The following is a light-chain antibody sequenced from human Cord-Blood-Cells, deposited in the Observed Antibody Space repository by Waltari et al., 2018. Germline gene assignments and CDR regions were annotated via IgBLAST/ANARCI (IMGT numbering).Light chain of an antibody. CDR3: CSYAGSSTFEV. Sequence: SVSGSPGQSITISCTGTSSDVGSYNLVSWYQQHPGKAPKLMIYEGSKRPSGVSNRFSGSKSGNTAALTISGLQAEDEADYYCCSYAGSSTFEVFGGGTKLTVL. V-gene: IGLV2-23*03. J-gene: IGLJ2*01. CDR2: EGS. CDR1: SSDVGSYNL.